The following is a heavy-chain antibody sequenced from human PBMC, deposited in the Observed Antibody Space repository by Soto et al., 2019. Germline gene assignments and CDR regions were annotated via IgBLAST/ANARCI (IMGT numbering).Heavy chain of an antibody. CDR2: IKEDGSEK. CDR1: GFTFDDYG. D-gene: IGHD3-16*01. V-gene: IGHV3-7*01. Sequence: EVQLVESGGGVLRPGGSLRLSCAASGFTFDDYGMSWARQAPGKGLEWVANIKEDGSEKYYVDSVKGRFTSSRDNVKNSLFLQMNSLRAEDTAVYYCARDRGGLGYWGQGTLVTVSS. J-gene: IGHJ4*02. CDR3: ARDRGGLGY.